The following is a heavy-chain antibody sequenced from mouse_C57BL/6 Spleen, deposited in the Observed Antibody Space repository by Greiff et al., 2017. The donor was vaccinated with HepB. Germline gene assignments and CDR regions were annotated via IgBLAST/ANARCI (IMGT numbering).Heavy chain of an antibody. D-gene: IGHD2-4*01. CDR1: GYTFTDYY. CDR2: INPNNGGT. J-gene: IGHJ3*01. CDR3: ARSPLYYDYDGWFAY. Sequence: EVQLQQSGPELVKPGASVKISCKASGYTFTDYYMNWVKQSHGKSLEWIGDINPNNGGTSYNQKLKGKATLTVDKSSSTAYMELRSLTSEDSAVYYCARSPLYYDYDGWFAYWGQGTLVTVSA. V-gene: IGHV1-26*01.